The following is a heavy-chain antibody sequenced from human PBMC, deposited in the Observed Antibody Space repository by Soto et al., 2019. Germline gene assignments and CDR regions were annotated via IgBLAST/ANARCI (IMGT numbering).Heavy chain of an antibody. D-gene: IGHD1-26*01. Sequence: QVQLQESGPGLVKPSETLSLTCAVSGASVSSHTYFWSWVQQPPGKGLEWIGYIYYNGRTSYNPSLKSRVTISLDTSRNHFSLKLTSLTAADTAVYYCASTSRIVGAPGRIDYWGQGTLVPVSS. V-gene: IGHV4-61*03. J-gene: IGHJ4*02. CDR3: ASTSRIVGAPGRIDY. CDR1: GASVSSHTYF. CDR2: IYYNGRT.